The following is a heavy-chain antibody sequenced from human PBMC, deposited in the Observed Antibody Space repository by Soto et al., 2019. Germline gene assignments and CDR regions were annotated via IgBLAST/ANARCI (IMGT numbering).Heavy chain of an antibody. Sequence: SETLSLTCSVSGDSISNLDYFWAWIRQPPGQALEYIGYIYKSATTYYNPSFESRVAISVDTSKSQFSLNVTSVTAADTAVYFCARGRYCLTGRCFPNWFDSWGEGALVTVSS. CDR3: ARGRYCLTGRCFPNWFDS. V-gene: IGHV4-30-4*01. CDR1: GDSISNLDYF. CDR2: IYKSATT. D-gene: IGHD7-27*01. J-gene: IGHJ5*01.